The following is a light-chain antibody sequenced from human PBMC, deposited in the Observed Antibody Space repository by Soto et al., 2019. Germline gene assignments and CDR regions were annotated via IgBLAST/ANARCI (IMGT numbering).Light chain of an antibody. Sequence: EIFITQSPAPVSVSPGERGTVACRASQNVLSNLAWYQQKPGQAPRLLMYGASTRATGLPARFSGSGSGTQFTLTISCLQSEDFATYYCQQYYSYPITFGQGTRLEI. V-gene: IGKV3-15*01. J-gene: IGKJ5*01. CDR1: QNVLSN. CDR2: GAS. CDR3: QQYYSYPIT.